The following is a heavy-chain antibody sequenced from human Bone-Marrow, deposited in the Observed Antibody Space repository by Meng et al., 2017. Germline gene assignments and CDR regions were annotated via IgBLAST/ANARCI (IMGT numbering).Heavy chain of an antibody. J-gene: IGHJ4*02. CDR1: GDSVAGNRAL. Sequence: HVLLHQLGQRLVSLWHTHSFPWATSGDSVAGNRALWHWVSQSPSRGLEWLGHTYYRSQWQSHYGASVKSRISIYADTSRNQFSLILNSVTPEDTAVYYCASWYGESWGQGTLVTVSS. V-gene: IGHV6-1*01. D-gene: IGHD3-10*01. CDR2: TYYRSQWQS. CDR3: ASWYGES.